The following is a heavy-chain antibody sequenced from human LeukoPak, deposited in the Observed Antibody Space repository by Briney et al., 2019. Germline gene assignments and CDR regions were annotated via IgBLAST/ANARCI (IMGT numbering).Heavy chain of an antibody. Sequence: NASETLSLTCSVSGDSISSHCWGWVRRPPGKGLEWLGCIRYSGSTSYNPSLKSRVTISLDTSKTQFSLMLISVTAADTAVYYCARVRGLGVVSPYFDYWGQGNLVTVSS. CDR2: IRYSGST. CDR3: ARVRGLGVVSPYFDY. J-gene: IGHJ4*02. D-gene: IGHD3-10*01. V-gene: IGHV4-59*08. CDR1: GDSISSHC.